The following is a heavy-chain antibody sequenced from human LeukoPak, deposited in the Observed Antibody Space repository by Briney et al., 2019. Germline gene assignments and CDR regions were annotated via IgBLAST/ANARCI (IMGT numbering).Heavy chain of an antibody. CDR2: IRYDGSNK. CDR1: GFTFSSYG. CDR3: AKDQPRNGSLNAFEI. D-gene: IGHD5-24*01. Sequence: GGSLRLSCAASGFTFSSYGMHWVRQAPGKGLEWVAFIRYDGSNKYYADSVKGRFTISRDNSKNTLYLQMNSLRAEDTAVYYCAKDQPRNGSLNAFEIGAQGQWSPSLQ. J-gene: IGHJ3*02. V-gene: IGHV3-30*02.